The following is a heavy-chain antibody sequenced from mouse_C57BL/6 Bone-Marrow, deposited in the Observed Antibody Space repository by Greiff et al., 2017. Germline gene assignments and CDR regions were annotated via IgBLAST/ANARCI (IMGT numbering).Heavy chain of an antibody. V-gene: IGHV5-4*01. CDR1: GFTFSSYA. D-gene: IGHD3-3*01. CDR2: ISDGGSYT. J-gene: IGHJ4*01. CDR3: ARGDRDYAMDY. Sequence: EVQLVESGGGLVKPGGSLKLSCAASGFTFSSYAMSWVRQTPEKRLEWVATISDGGSYTYYPDNVKGRFTISRDNAKNNLYLQMSHLKSEDTAMYYCARGDRDYAMDYWGQGTSVTVSS.